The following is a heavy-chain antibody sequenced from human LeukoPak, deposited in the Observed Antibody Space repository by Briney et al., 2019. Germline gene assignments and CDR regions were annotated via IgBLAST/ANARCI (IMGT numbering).Heavy chain of an antibody. D-gene: IGHD3-9*01. Sequence: ASETLSLTCTVSGGSISDYYWSWIRQPPGKGLEWIGYIYYSGSTNYNPSLKSRVTISVDTSKNQFSLKLSSVTAADTAVYYCARHGADYDILTGYYKDYYYYDMDVWGQGTTVTVSS. V-gene: IGHV4-59*08. J-gene: IGHJ6*02. CDR1: GGSISDYY. CDR3: ARHGADYDILTGYYKDYYYYDMDV. CDR2: IYYSGST.